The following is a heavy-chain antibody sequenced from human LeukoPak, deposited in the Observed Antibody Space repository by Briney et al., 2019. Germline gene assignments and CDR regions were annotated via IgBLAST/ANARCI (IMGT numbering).Heavy chain of an antibody. CDR3: ARDRSPEYSSGLAWFDP. J-gene: IGHJ5*02. CDR2: IIPILGIA. CDR1: GGTFSSYA. V-gene: IGHV1-69*04. D-gene: IGHD6-19*01. Sequence: SVKVSCKASGGTFSSYAISWVRQAPGQGLEWMGRIIPILGIANYAQKFQGRVTITADKSTSTAYMELSSLRSEDTAVYYCARDRSPEYSSGLAWFDPWGQGTLVTVSS.